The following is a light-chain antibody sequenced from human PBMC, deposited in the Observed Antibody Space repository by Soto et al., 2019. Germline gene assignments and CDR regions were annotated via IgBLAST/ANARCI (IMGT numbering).Light chain of an antibody. CDR3: SSYTSSSIPYV. CDR1: SSDVGGYNY. J-gene: IGLJ1*01. CDR2: DVS. Sequence: QSALTQPASVSGSPGQSITISCTGTSSDVGGYNYVSWYQQHPGKAPKLMIYDVSNRPSGVSNRFSGSKSGNTASLTISGLQAEDEADYYCSSYTSSSIPYVFGTVTKLTVL. V-gene: IGLV2-14*01.